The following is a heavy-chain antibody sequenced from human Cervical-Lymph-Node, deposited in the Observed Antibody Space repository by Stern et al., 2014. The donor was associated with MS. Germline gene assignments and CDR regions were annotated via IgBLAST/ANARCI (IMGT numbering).Heavy chain of an antibody. CDR2: INPNTGAT. D-gene: IGHD1/OR15-1a*01. V-gene: IGHV1-2*02. CDR1: GYTFTAYY. J-gene: IGHJ3*01. CDR3: ARGIRYSWNNNAPAFDV. Sequence: QVQLVQSGAEVKKPGASVKVSCKGSGYTFTAYYIQWVRQAPGKGLEWMGWINPNTGATNNAQKFQGRVTMTRDTSISTVYMELSSLTSDDMAVYYCARGIRYSWNNNAPAFDVRGQGTMVTVSS.